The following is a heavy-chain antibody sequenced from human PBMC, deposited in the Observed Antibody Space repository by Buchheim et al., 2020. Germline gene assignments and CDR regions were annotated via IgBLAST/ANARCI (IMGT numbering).Heavy chain of an antibody. D-gene: IGHD1-26*01. CDR1: GFTFSSYA. CDR2: IRGSDGST. CDR3: AKDRSGSPYYFDS. J-gene: IGHJ4*02. V-gene: IGHV3-23*01. Sequence: EVQLLESGGGLVQPGGSLRLSCAASGFTFSSYAMTWVRQAPGKGLEWVSAIRGSDGSTYYADSVKGRFTISREHSKSTLYLQMNSLRAEDTAVYYCAKDRSGSPYYFDSWGQGTL.